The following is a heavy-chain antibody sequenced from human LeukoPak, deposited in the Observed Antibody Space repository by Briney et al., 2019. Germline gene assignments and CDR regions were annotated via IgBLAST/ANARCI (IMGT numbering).Heavy chain of an antibody. CDR2: IIPIFGQA. D-gene: IGHD2-2*01. CDR1: GGTXSSYA. V-gene: IGHV1-69*13. CDR3: ARDRPYCSSTSCRPSPFDY. J-gene: IGHJ4*02. Sequence: SVKVSCKASGGTXSSYAISWVRQAPGQGLEWMGGIIPIFGQANYAQKFQGRVTITADESTSTAYMELSSLRSEDTAVYYCARDRPYCSSTSCRPSPFDYWGQGTLVTVSS.